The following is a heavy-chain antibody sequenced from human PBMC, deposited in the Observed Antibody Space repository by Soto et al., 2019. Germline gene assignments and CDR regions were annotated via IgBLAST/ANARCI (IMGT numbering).Heavy chain of an antibody. J-gene: IGHJ3*02. CDR3: ARAYSGYDHAYAFDI. Sequence: SGSLSISCAVCGGSFSGYCWIWIRKPPGKGLEWIGEINHSGSTNYNPSLKSRVTISVDTSKNQFSLKLSSVTAADTAVYYCARAYSGYDHAYAFDIWGQGTMVTVSS. D-gene: IGHD5-12*01. V-gene: IGHV4-34*01. CDR2: INHSGST. CDR1: GGSFSGYC.